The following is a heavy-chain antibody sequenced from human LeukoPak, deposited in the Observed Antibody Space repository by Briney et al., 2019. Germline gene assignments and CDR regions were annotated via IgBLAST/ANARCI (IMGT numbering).Heavy chain of an antibody. J-gene: IGHJ4*02. CDR1: GGSIGRDDYF. D-gene: IGHD3-10*01. Sequence: SQTLSLTCTVSGGSIGRDDYFWSWIRQPPGKGLEWIGYIFYSGSTYYSPSLKSRVTISLDTSNNQFSLKLSSVTAADTAVYHCSRGGDHDSGTYYTSLLFDYWGRGPLVTVSS. CDR2: IFYSGST. V-gene: IGHV4-30-4*01. CDR3: SRGGDHDSGTYYTSLLFDY.